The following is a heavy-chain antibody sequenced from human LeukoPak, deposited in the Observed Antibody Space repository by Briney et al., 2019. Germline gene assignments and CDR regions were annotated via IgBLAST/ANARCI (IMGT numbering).Heavy chain of an antibody. CDR2: IYHSGST. CDR1: GGSISSSNW. CDR3: ARNPGATAGYYYYYMDV. V-gene: IGHV4-4*02. D-gene: IGHD6-13*01. Sequence: SGTLSLTCAVSGGSISSSNWWSWVRQPPGKGLEWIGEIYHSGSTNYNPSLKSRVTISVDKSKNQFSLKLSSVTAADTAVYYCARNPGATAGYYYYYMDVWGKGTTVTVSS. J-gene: IGHJ6*03.